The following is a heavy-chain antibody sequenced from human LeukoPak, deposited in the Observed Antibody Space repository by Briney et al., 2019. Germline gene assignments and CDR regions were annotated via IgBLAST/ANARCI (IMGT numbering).Heavy chain of an antibody. J-gene: IGHJ4*02. Sequence: ASVKVSCKASGGTFSSYAISWVRQAPGQGLEWMGRIIPIFGTANYAQKFQGRVTITTNESTSTAYMELSSLRSEDTAVYYCARHKSGDYLMIDYWGQGTLVTVSS. D-gene: IGHD4-17*01. CDR3: ARHKSGDYLMIDY. CDR2: IIPIFGTA. V-gene: IGHV1-69*05. CDR1: GGTFSSYA.